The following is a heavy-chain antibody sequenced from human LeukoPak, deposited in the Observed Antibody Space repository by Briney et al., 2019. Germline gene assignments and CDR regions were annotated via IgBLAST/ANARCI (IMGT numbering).Heavy chain of an antibody. CDR1: GNYW. Sequence: QTGGSLRLSCAASGNYWMHWVRQAPGKGLVWVSHINSDGSWTSYADSVKGRFTISKDNAKNTVYLQMNSLRAEDTAVYYCAGLVGRYSSGLYYYYFDYWGQGTLVTVSS. CDR2: INSDGSWT. CDR3: AGLVGRYSSGLYYYYFDY. V-gene: IGHV3-74*01. D-gene: IGHD3-22*01. J-gene: IGHJ4*02.